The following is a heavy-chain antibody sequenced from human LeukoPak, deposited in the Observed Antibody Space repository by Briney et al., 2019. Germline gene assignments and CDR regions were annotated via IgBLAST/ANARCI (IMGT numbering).Heavy chain of an antibody. V-gene: IGHV4-34*01. J-gene: IGHJ3*02. CDR3: ARGLTTVTNDAFDI. D-gene: IGHD4-17*01. CDR2: INHSGST. CDR1: GGSFSGYY. Sequence: ETLSLTCAVYGGSFSGYYWSWIRQPPGKGLEWIGEINHSGSTNYNPSLKSRVTISVDTSKNQFSLKLSSVTAADTAVYYCARGLTTVTNDAFDIWGQGTMVTVSS.